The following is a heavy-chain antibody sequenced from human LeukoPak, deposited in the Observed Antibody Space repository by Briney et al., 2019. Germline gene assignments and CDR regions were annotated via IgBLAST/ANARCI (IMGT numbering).Heavy chain of an antibody. V-gene: IGHV1-69*13. Sequence: SVKVSCKASGGTFSSYAISWVRQAPGQGLEWMGGIIPIFGTANYAQKFQGRVTITADESTSTAYMELSSLRSEDTAVYYCARDPAVAGRREFDYWGQGTLVTVSS. CDR3: ARDPAVAGRREFDY. D-gene: IGHD6-19*01. J-gene: IGHJ4*02. CDR1: GGTFSSYA. CDR2: IIPIFGTA.